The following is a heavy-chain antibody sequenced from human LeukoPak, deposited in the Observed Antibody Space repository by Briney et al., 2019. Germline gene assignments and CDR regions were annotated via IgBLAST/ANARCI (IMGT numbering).Heavy chain of an antibody. V-gene: IGHV1-18*01. CDR1: GYTFTSYG. D-gene: IGHD5-18*01. CDR3: ARDPTPDTAMVTKGDY. Sequence: GASVKVSCKASGYTFTSYGISWVRQAPGQGLEWMGWISAYNGNTNYAQKLQGRVTITTDTSTSTAYMELRSLRSDDTAVYYCARDPTPDTAMVTKGDYWGQGTLVTVSS. CDR2: ISAYNGNT. J-gene: IGHJ4*02.